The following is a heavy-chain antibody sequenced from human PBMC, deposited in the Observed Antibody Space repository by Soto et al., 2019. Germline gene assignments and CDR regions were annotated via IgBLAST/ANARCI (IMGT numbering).Heavy chain of an antibody. CDR2: ITPGGDTM. D-gene: IGHD3-10*01. V-gene: IGHV3-48*03. CDR3: ARDSGWPILNFDN. CDR1: GFPFSNYD. Sequence: PGGSLRLSCAASGFPFSNYDMNWVRQAPGKGLEWLSYITPGGDTMYYADSVKGRFTISRDNAKKSLYLQMNSLRAEDTAVYYCARDSGWPILNFDNWGQGTPVTVSS. J-gene: IGHJ4*02.